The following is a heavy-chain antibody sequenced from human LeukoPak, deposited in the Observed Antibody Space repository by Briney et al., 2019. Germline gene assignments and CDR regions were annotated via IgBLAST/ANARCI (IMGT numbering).Heavy chain of an antibody. D-gene: IGHD3-10*01. V-gene: IGHV3-74*01. CDR2: VNSDGSGT. Sequence: GGSLRLSCAASGFSFSSNWMHWVRQAPGKGLVWVSRVNSDGSGTSYADSVKGRFTISRDNAKNSLSLQMNNLRVEDTAVYYCARAGSHWHYVYWGQGTVVTVSS. CDR1: GFSFSSNW. CDR3: ARAGSHWHYVY. J-gene: IGHJ4*02.